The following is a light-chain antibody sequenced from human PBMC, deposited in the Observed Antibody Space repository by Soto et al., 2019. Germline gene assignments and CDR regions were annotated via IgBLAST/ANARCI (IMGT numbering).Light chain of an antibody. Sequence: QSALTQPASVSGSPGQSITISCTGTSSDVGGYNYVSWYQQHPGKAPKLMIYDVSNRPSGVSNGFSGSKSGNTASLTISGLQAEDEADYYCSSYTSSSTLVFGRGTKLTVL. J-gene: IGLJ2*01. CDR2: DVS. CDR3: SSYTSSSTLV. CDR1: SSDVGGYNY. V-gene: IGLV2-14*01.